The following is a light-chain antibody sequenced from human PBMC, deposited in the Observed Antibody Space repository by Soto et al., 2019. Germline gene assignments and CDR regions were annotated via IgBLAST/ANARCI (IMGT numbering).Light chain of an antibody. J-gene: IGKJ1*01. Sequence: DIQMTQSPSTLSASVGDTVTITCRASQSISNWLAWYQQRPGKAPNLLIYKASSLEGGVPTRFSGSGSGTDFTLTISSLQPDDFATYYHQQYNTYPWTFGQGTRVE. CDR3: QQYNTYPWT. CDR2: KAS. V-gene: IGKV1-5*03. CDR1: QSISNW.